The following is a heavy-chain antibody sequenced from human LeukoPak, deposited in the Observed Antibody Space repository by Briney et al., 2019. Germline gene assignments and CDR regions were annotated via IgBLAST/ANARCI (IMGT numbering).Heavy chain of an antibody. D-gene: IGHD6-6*01. CDR2: ISWNSGSI. J-gene: IGHJ4*02. Sequence: GGSLRLSCAASGFTFDDYAMHWVRQAPGKGLEWVSGISWNSGSIGYADSVKGRFTISRDNAKYSLYLQMNSLRAEDTAVYYCASRAARRSYWGQGTLVTVSS. CDR1: GFTFDDYA. CDR3: ASRAARRSY. V-gene: IGHV3-9*01.